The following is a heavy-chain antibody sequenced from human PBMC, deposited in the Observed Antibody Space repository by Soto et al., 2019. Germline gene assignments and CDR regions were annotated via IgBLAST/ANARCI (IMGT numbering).Heavy chain of an antibody. D-gene: IGHD5-12*01. CDR1: GYTFTSYG. Sequence: GASVKVSCKASGYTFTSYGISWVRQAPGQGLEWMGWISAYNGNTNYAQKLQGRVSMTTDTSTSTAYMELRSPRSDDTAVYYCARVGRHSGYKIDDYWGQGTLVTVSS. V-gene: IGHV1-18*01. CDR2: ISAYNGNT. J-gene: IGHJ4*02. CDR3: ARVGRHSGYKIDDY.